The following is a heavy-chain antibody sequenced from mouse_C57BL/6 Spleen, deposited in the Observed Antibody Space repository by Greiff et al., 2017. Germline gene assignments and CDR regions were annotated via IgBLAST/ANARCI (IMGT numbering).Heavy chain of an antibody. Sequence: VQLQQSGPELVKPGDSVKISCKASGYSFTGYFMNWVMQSPGQSLEWIGRINPYDGDTFYNQKFKGKATLTVDKSSSTAHMELRSLTSEDSAVYYCARESCGNAGGLAYWGQGTLVTVSA. CDR2: INPYDGDT. CDR3: ARESCGNAGGLAY. V-gene: IGHV1-20*01. D-gene: IGHD2-1*01. J-gene: IGHJ3*01. CDR1: GYSFTGYF.